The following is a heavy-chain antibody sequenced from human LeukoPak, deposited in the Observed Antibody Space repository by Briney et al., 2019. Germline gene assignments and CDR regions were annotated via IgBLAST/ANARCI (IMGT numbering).Heavy chain of an antibody. Sequence: ASVKVSCKASGYTFTGYYMHWVRQAPGQGLEWMGWINPNSGGTNYAQKFQGRVTMTRDTSISTAYMELSRLRSDDTAVYYCARIFVGDSSSWSPPGGYYMDVWGKGTTVTVSS. D-gene: IGHD6-13*01. CDR1: GYTFTGYY. V-gene: IGHV1-2*02. J-gene: IGHJ6*03. CDR3: ARIFVGDSSSWSPPGGYYMDV. CDR2: INPNSGGT.